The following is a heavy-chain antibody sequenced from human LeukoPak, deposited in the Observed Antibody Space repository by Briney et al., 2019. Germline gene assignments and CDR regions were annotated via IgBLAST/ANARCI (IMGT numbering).Heavy chain of an antibody. J-gene: IGHJ4*02. Sequence: SETLSLTCTVSGGSISSGSYYWSWIRQPAGKGLEWIGRIYTSGSTNYNPSLKSRVTISVDTSKNQFSLKLSSVTAADTAVYYCARSVYFDYWGQGTLVTVSS. V-gene: IGHV4-61*02. CDR1: GGSISSGSYY. CDR3: ARSVYFDY. CDR2: IYTSGST.